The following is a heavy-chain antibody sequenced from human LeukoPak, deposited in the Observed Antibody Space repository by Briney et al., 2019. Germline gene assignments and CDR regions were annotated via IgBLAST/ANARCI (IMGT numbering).Heavy chain of an antibody. CDR1: GGSISSSSYY. J-gene: IGHJ4*02. CDR2: IYYSGST. Sequence: SETLSLTCTVSGGSISSSSYYRGWIRQPPGKGLEWIGSIYYSGSTYYNPSLKSRVTISVDTSKNQFSLKLSSVTAADTAVYYCATLYYDSVYWGQGTLVTVSS. V-gene: IGHV4-39*01. D-gene: IGHD3-22*01. CDR3: ATLYYDSVY.